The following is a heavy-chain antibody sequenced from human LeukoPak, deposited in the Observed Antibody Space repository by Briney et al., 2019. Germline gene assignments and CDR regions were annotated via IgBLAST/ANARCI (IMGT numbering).Heavy chain of an antibody. CDR1: GGSITSGDYY. Sequence: SETLSLTCTVFGGSITSGDYYWSWIRQPPGKGLEWIGYIYYSGSTNYNPSLKSRVTISVDTSKNQFSLKLSSVTAADTAVYYCASSPRNEAYDILTGSPNWFDPWGQGTLVTVSS. CDR3: ASSPRNEAYDILTGSPNWFDP. V-gene: IGHV4-61*08. J-gene: IGHJ5*02. D-gene: IGHD3-9*01. CDR2: IYYSGST.